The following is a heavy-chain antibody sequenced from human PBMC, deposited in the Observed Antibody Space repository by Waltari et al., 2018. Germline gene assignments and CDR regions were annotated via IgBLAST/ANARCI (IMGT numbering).Heavy chain of an antibody. CDR2: IGRSGGTT. Sequence: EVQLLESGGGLVQPGGSLRLSCAASGITVTTYSMRWVRRARGKPLEWVSTIGRSGGTTYYADSVKGRFTISRDDSKNTLSLQMSNLRADDTAVYYCAGGQGYYFDYWDQGTLVTVSS. CDR3: AGGQGYYFDY. J-gene: IGHJ4*02. V-gene: IGHV3-23*01. CDR1: GITVTTYS.